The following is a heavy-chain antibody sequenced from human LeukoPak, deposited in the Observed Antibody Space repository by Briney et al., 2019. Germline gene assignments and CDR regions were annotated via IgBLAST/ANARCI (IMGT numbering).Heavy chain of an antibody. J-gene: IGHJ4*02. V-gene: IGHV4-4*07. CDR1: GGSISSYY. CDR3: ARGRRNYYGSGIQFDY. D-gene: IGHD3-10*01. Sequence: SETLSLTCTVSGGSISSYYWSWIRQPAGKGLEWIGRIYTSGSTNYNPSLKSRVTISVDTSKNQFSLKLSSVTAADTAVYYCARGRRNYYGSGIQFDYWGQGTLVTVSS. CDR2: IYTSGST.